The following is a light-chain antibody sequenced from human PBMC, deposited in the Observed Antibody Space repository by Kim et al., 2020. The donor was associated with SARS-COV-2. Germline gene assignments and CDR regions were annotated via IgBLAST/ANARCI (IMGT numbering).Light chain of an antibody. CDR3: QAWDSSIRV. CDR2: QDS. CDR1: KLGDKY. J-gene: IGLJ3*02. V-gene: IGLV3-1*01. Sequence: SGSPGHTASITCSGDKLGDKYACWYQQKPGQSPVLVIYQDSKRPSGIPERFSGSNSGNTATLTISGTQAMDEADYYCQAWDSSIRVFGGGTQLTVL.